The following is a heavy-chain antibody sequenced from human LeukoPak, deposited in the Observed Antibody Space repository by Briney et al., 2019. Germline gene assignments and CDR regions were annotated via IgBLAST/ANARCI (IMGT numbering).Heavy chain of an antibody. Sequence: PGGSLRLSCAASGFTFSSYSLNWARQAPGKGLEWISSISGSSNSYKYYADSVKGRFTISRDDAKNSLYLQMNSLRAEDTAVYYCARPSNNDYGDFGYWGQGTLVTVSS. CDR2: ISGSSNSYK. V-gene: IGHV3-21*01. CDR1: GFTFSSYS. J-gene: IGHJ4*02. D-gene: IGHD4-17*01. CDR3: ARPSNNDYGDFGY.